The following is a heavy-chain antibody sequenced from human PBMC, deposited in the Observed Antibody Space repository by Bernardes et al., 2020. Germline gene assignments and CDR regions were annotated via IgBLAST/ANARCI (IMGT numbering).Heavy chain of an antibody. J-gene: IGHJ4*02. D-gene: IGHD6-13*01. CDR3: ARLTPSIAAAADY. CDR1: GGSFSGYY. CDR2: INHSGST. Sequence: SETLSLTCAVYGGSFSGYYWSWIRQPPGKGLEWIGEINHSGSTNYNPSLKSRVTISVDTSKNQFSLKLSSVTAADTAVYYCARLTPSIAAAADYWGQGTLVTVSS. V-gene: IGHV4-34*01.